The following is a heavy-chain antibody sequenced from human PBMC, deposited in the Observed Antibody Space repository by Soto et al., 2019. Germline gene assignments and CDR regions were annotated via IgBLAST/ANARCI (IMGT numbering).Heavy chain of an antibody. V-gene: IGHV4-4*02. CDR2: IYHSGTT. CDR3: ARHIAVPRTRGFDY. Sequence: QVHLQESGPGLVKPSGTLSLTCAVSGGSITTNWWSWVRQPPGKGLEWIGEIYHSGTTNYNPSLRGRVTISVDKSNHQFPMKLNAVTAADSAIYYCARHIAVPRTRGFDYWGQGNLVTVSS. CDR1: GGSITTNW. J-gene: IGHJ4*02. D-gene: IGHD6-19*01.